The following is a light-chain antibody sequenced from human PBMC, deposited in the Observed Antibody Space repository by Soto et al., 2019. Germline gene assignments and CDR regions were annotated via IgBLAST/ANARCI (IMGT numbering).Light chain of an antibody. V-gene: IGKV3-15*01. Sequence: EIEMTPSPSTLSVSPGERATLYFGASQSVSSNLAWYQQKPGQAPRLLIYGASTRATGIPARFSGSGSGTEFTLTISSLQSEDFAVYYCQQYNNWPTTFGQGTKVDIK. CDR3: QQYNNWPTT. J-gene: IGKJ1*01. CDR2: GAS. CDR1: QSVSSN.